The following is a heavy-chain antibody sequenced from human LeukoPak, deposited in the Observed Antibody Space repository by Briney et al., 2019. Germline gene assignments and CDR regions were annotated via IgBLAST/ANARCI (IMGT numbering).Heavy chain of an antibody. CDR1: GYTFTSYG. D-gene: IGHD3-10*01. Sequence: ASVKVSCKASGYTFTSYGISWVRQAPGQGLEWMGWIGAYNGNTNYAQKLQGRVTMTTDTSTSTAYMELRSLRSDDTAVYYCARDTYYYGSGSDHSYDYWGQGTLVTVSS. CDR3: ARDTYYYGSGSDHSYDY. V-gene: IGHV1-18*04. CDR2: IGAYNGNT. J-gene: IGHJ4*02.